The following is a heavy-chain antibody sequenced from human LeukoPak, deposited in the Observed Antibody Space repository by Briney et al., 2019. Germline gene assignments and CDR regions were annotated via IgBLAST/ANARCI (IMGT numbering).Heavy chain of an antibody. CDR2: IYHSGST. D-gene: IGHD3-22*01. V-gene: IGHV4-38-2*02. J-gene: IGHJ1*01. CDR3: AREGNYYDSSGPPYFQH. CDR1: GYSISSGYY. Sequence: PSETLSLTCTVSGYSISSGYYWGWIRQPPGKGLEWIGSIYHSGSTYYNPSLKSRVTISVDTSKNQFSLKLGSVTAADTAVYYCAREGNYYDSSGPPYFQHWGQGTLVTVSS.